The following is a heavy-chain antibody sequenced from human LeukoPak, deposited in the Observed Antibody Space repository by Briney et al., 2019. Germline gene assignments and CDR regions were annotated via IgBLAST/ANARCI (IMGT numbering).Heavy chain of an antibody. CDR1: GFTFSIYS. V-gene: IGHV3-21*01. CDR2: ISSSSSYI. Sequence: GGSLRLSCAASGFTFSIYSMNWVRQAPGKGLEWVSSISSSSSYIYYADSVKGRFTISRDNAKNSLYLQMNSLRAEDTAVYYCARDPGSTSLVDYWGQGTLVTVSS. CDR3: ARDPGSTSLVDY. J-gene: IGHJ4*02. D-gene: IGHD2-2*01.